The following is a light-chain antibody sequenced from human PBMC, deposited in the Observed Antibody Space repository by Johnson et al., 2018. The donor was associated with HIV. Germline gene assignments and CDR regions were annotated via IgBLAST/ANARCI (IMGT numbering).Light chain of an antibody. CDR3: GPWDSSLSAGV. CDR1: SSNIGNNY. Sequence: QSVLTQSPSVSAAPGQKVTISCSGSSSNIGNNYVSWYQQLPGTAPKLLIYDNNKRPSGIPDRFSGSKSGTSATLGITGLQTGDEADYYCGPWDSSLSAGVFGTGTKVTVL. V-gene: IGLV1-51*01. J-gene: IGLJ1*01. CDR2: DNN.